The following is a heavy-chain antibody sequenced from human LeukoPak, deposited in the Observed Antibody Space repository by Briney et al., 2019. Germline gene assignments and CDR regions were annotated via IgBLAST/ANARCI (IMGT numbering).Heavy chain of an antibody. D-gene: IGHD1-7*01. CDR2: ISGSSSTL. CDR1: GFNFRTYS. Sequence: GGSLRLSCAASGFNFRTYSMKWIRQAPGKGLGWISYISGSSSTLYYADSVKGRFTTSRDNANNSLFLQMNGLRAEDSAIYYCTRGELIGTVFDYWGQGALVTVSS. V-gene: IGHV3-48*04. J-gene: IGHJ4*02. CDR3: TRGELIGTVFDY.